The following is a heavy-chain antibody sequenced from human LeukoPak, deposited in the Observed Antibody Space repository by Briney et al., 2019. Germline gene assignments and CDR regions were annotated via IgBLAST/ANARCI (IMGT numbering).Heavy chain of an antibody. CDR2: INNDGNST. Sequence: GGSLRLSCAASGLTFSSDWMHWVRQAPGKGLVWVSTINNDGNSTTYADSVKGRFTISRDNAKNTLYLQMSSLGAEDTAVYYCARTYQWAYWRQGTLVTVSS. CDR1: GLTFSSDW. V-gene: IGHV3-74*01. CDR3: ARTYQWAY. J-gene: IGHJ4*02. D-gene: IGHD2-8*01.